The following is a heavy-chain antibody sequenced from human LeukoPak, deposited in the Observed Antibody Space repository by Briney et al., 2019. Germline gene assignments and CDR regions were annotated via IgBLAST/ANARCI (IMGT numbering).Heavy chain of an antibody. J-gene: IGHJ3*02. CDR1: GYSFTSYW. Sequence: NRGESLKISCKGSGYSFTSYWIGWVRQMPGKGLEWMGIIYPGDSDTRYSASFQVQVTISADKSISTAYLQWSSLKASATAMYYCARYCSGGSCTFDAFDIWGQGKMVIVSS. CDR2: IYPGDSDT. CDR3: ARYCSGGSCTFDAFDI. V-gene: IGHV5-51*01. D-gene: IGHD2-15*01.